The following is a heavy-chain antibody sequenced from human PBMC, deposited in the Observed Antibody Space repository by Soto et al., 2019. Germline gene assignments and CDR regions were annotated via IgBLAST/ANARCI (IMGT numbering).Heavy chain of an antibody. CDR1: GYTFTGYY. V-gene: IGHV1-2*04. D-gene: IGHD2-2*01. CDR2: INPNSGGT. Sequence: ASVKVSCKASGYTFTGYYMHWVRQAPGQGLEWMGWINPNSGGTNYAQKFQGWVTMTRDTSISTAYMELSRLRSDDTAVYYCARALRRDCSSTSCAFDIWGQGIMVTV. CDR3: ARALRRDCSSTSCAFDI. J-gene: IGHJ3*02.